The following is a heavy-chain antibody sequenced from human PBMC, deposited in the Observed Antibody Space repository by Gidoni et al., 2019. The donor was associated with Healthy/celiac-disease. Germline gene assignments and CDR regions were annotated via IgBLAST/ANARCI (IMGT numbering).Heavy chain of an antibody. D-gene: IGHD6-19*01. CDR3: TTAVAGTVRFSDY. V-gene: IGHV3-15*01. CDR1: GFTFSNAW. J-gene: IGHJ4*02. CDR2: IKSKTDGGTT. Sequence: EVQLVESGGGLVKPGGSLRLSCAASGFTFSNAWMSWVRQAPGKGLEWVCRIKSKTDGGTTDYAAPVKGRFTISRDDSKNTLYLQMNSLKTEDTAVYYCTTAVAGTVRFSDYWGQGTLVTVSS.